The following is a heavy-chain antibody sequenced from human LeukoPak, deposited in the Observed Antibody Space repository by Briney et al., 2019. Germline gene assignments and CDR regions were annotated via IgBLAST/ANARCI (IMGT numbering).Heavy chain of an antibody. D-gene: IGHD2-2*01. V-gene: IGHV4-4*09. J-gene: IGHJ5*02. CDR3: ARSQSSTSLNWFDP. Sequence: SETLSLTCTVSGGSISSYYWSWIRQPPGKGLEWIGYIYTSGSTNYNPSLKSRVTISVNTSKNLFSLKLSSVTAADTAVYYCARSQSSTSLNWFDPWGQGTLVTVSS. CDR2: IYTSGST. CDR1: GGSISSYY.